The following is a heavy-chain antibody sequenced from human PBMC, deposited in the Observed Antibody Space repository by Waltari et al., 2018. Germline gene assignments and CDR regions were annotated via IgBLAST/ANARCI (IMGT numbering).Heavy chain of an antibody. CDR1: GGSISSSSYY. Sequence: QLQLQESGPGLVKPSETLSLTCTVSGGSISSSSYYWGWIRPPPGKGLEGIGRIYYSGSTYYNPSLKSRVTISVDTSKNQFSLKLSSVTAADTAVYYCARPAYGSGAFDPWGQGTLVTVAS. D-gene: IGHD3-10*01. J-gene: IGHJ5*02. CDR3: ARPAYGSGAFDP. V-gene: IGHV4-39*01. CDR2: IYYSGST.